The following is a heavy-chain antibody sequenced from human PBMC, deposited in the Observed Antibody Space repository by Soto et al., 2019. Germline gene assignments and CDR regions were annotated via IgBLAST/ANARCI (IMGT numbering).Heavy chain of an antibody. J-gene: IGHJ5*02. CDR1: GVSISSGGYY. D-gene: IGHD3-10*01. CDR2: ISFSGTT. CDR3: ARQGLSYIGAGSDGFDP. V-gene: IGHV4-39*01. Sequence: SETLSLTCTVSGVSISSGGYYWSWIRQHPGKGLEWIGTISFSGTTYYNPSLKGRVTISMDTSKNQFSLKVNSVTAADTAVFYWARQGLSYIGAGSDGFDPWGQGTLVTVSS.